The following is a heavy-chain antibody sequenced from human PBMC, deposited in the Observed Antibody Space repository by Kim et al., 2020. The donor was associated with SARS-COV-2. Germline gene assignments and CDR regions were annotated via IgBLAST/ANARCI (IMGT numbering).Heavy chain of an antibody. CDR2: FDPEDGET. CDR1: GYTLTELS. Sequence: ASVKVSCKVSGYTLTELSMHWVRQAPGKGLEWMGGFDPEDGETIYAQKFQGRVTMTEDTSTDTAYMELSSLRSEDTAVYYCATTYRMTTVTTGGYYYGMDVWGQGTTVTVSS. CDR3: ATTYRMTTVTTGGYYYGMDV. J-gene: IGHJ6*02. V-gene: IGHV1-24*01. D-gene: IGHD4-17*01.